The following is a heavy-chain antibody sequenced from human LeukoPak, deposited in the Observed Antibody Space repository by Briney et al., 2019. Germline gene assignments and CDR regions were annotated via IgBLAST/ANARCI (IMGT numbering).Heavy chain of an antibody. V-gene: IGHV3-30*18. J-gene: IGHJ5*02. CDR3: AKELGDGYSYIFDP. CDR2: ISYDGSSE. Sequence: GGSLRLSCAASGFTFSSYAMSWVRQAPGKGREWVAVISYDGSSEYYADSVKGRFTISRDNSKTTLFLQMNSLRVEDTAVYYCAKELGDGYSYIFDPWGQGTLVTVSS. D-gene: IGHD5-24*01. CDR1: GFTFSSYA.